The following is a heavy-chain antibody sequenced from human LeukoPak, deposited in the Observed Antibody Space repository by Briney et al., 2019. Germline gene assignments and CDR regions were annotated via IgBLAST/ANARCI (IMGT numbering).Heavy chain of an antibody. CDR3: ARHDHGYSSGRFDY. CDR2: INHSGST. V-gene: IGHV4-34*01. J-gene: IGHJ4*02. CDR1: GGSFSGYY. D-gene: IGHD5-18*01. Sequence: SETLSLTCAVYGGSFSGYYWSWIRQPPGKGLEWIGEINHSGSTNYNPSLKGRVTISVDMSKNQFSLRLRYVTAADTAVYYCARHDHGYSSGRFDYWGQGTLVTVSS.